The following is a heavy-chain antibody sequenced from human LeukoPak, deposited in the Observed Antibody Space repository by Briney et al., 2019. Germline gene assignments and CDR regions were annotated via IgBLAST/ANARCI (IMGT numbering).Heavy chain of an antibody. Sequence: GGSLRLSCAASGFTVSSTYMSWVRQAPGKGLEWVSVIYSGGNIYYIESVKGRFTISRDNAKNSLHPQMNSLRVEDTAVYYCARGSAQIAEDYFDHWGQGILVTVSS. J-gene: IGHJ4*02. V-gene: IGHV3-53*01. CDR3: ARGSAQIAEDYFDH. CDR1: GFTVSSTY. CDR2: IYSGGNI. D-gene: IGHD6-13*01.